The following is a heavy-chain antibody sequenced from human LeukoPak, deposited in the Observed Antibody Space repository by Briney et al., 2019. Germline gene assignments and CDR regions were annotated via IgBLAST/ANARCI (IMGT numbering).Heavy chain of an antibody. CDR1: GGSISSGTYY. D-gene: IGHD1-14*01. Sequence: SQTLSLTCTVSGGSISSGTYYWSWIRQHPGKGLEWIGYIYYSGSTSYNPSLKSRVTISVDTSKNQFSLKLSPVTAADTAVYYCARDPEPDPFDLWGRGTLVTVSS. J-gene: IGHJ2*01. CDR2: IYYSGST. CDR3: ARDPEPDPFDL. V-gene: IGHV4-31*03.